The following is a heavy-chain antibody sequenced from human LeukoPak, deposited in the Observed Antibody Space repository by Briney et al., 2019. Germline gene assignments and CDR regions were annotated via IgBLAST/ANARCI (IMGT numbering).Heavy chain of an antibody. D-gene: IGHD6-19*01. J-gene: IGHJ6*02. V-gene: IGHV4-39*01. CDR3: ARLFSRGWEYHFGLDV. CDR2: IYYSGST. CDR1: GGSISTDASY. Sequence: PSETLSLTCTVSGGSISTDASYWAWIRQPPGKGLEWIGSIYYSGSTYYSSSLKSRVTLSVDTSKNQFSLKMSSVTAADTAVFYCARLFSRGWEYHFGLDVWGQGTTVTVS.